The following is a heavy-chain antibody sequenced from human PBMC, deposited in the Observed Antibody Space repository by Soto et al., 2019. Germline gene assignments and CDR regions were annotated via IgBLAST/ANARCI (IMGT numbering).Heavy chain of an antibody. D-gene: IGHD4-17*01. V-gene: IGHV4-39*01. CDR2: IYYSGST. Sequence: SETLSLTCTVSGGSISSSSYYWGWIRQPPGKGLEWIGSIYYSGSTYYNPSLKSRVTISVDTSKNQFSLKLSSVTAADTAVYYCARRPADYDDAFGIWSQGTM. CDR3: ARRPADYDDAFGI. CDR1: GGSISSSSYY. J-gene: IGHJ3*02.